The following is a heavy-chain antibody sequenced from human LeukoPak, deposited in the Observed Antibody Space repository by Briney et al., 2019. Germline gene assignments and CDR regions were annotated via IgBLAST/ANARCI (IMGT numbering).Heavy chain of an antibody. Sequence: GGSLRLSCAASGFTFSSYSMNWVRQAPGKGLEWVSYISSSGSTIYYADSVKGRFTISRDNAKNSLYLQMNSLRAEDTAVYYCASDGDYTHYFDYWGQGTLVTVSS. CDR2: ISSSGSTI. CDR1: GFTFSSYS. J-gene: IGHJ4*02. V-gene: IGHV3-48*04. CDR3: ASDGDYTHYFDY. D-gene: IGHD4-17*01.